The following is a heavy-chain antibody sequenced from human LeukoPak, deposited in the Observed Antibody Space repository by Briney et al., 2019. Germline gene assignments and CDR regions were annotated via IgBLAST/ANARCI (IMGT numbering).Heavy chain of an antibody. CDR2: ISSSGSVK. J-gene: IGHJ4*02. CDR3: ARDGPRYSFDY. Sequence: GGSLRLSCAASGFTVSSYEMNWVRQAPGKGLEWVSYISSSGSVKFYADSVKGRFTISRDNAKNSLHLQMNSLRAEDTAVYYCARDGPRYSFDYWGQGTLVTVSS. V-gene: IGHV3-48*03. CDR1: GFTVSSYE.